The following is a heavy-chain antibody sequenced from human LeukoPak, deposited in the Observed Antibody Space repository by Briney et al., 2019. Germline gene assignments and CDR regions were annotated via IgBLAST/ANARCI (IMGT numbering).Heavy chain of an antibody. Sequence: LETLSLSCTVSGGSISSSNYYWGWIRQPPGKGLEWIGTIYYSGTTYYNPSLESRVTISEDTSKNQFSLTLRSVTAADTAVYYCARQISDYYYYYMDFWVKGTTVTVSS. CDR3: ARQISDYYYYYMDF. V-gene: IGHV4-39*01. CDR1: GGSISSSNYY. J-gene: IGHJ6*03. D-gene: IGHD3-10*01. CDR2: IYYSGTT.